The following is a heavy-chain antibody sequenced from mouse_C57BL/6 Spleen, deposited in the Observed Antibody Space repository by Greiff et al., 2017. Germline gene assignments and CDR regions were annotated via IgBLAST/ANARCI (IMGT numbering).Heavy chain of an antibody. Sequence: QVQLKQSGAELMKPGASVKLSCKATGYTFTGYCIEWVKQRPGHGLEWIGEILPGSGSANYNEMFKGKATFTADTSSNTAVIQLSNLAIADSAIYYCARAIYLTDYWGQGTTLTVSS. V-gene: IGHV1-9*01. CDR3: ARAIYLTDY. J-gene: IGHJ2*01. CDR1: GYTFTGYC. D-gene: IGHD2-1*01. CDR2: ILPGSGSA.